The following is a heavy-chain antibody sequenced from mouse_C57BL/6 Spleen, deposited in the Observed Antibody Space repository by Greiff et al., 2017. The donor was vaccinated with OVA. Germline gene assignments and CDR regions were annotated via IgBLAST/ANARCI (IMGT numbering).Heavy chain of an antibody. D-gene: IGHD1-1*01. CDR2: IYPGDGDT. CDR3: ARWGTTVVATSDY. Sequence: QVQLKQSGPELVKPGASVKISCKASGYAFSSSWMNWVKQRPGKGLEWIGRIYPGDGDTNYNGKFKGKATLTADKSSSTAYMQLSSLTSEDSAVYFCARWGTTVVATSDYWGQGTTLTVSS. V-gene: IGHV1-82*01. J-gene: IGHJ2*01. CDR1: GYAFSSSW.